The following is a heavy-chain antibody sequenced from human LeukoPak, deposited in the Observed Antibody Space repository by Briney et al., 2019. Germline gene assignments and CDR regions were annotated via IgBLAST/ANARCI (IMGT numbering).Heavy chain of an antibody. CDR1: GGSFSGHY. J-gene: IGHJ4*02. D-gene: IGHD3-10*01. V-gene: IGHV4-34*01. Sequence: PSETLSLTCGGYGGSFSGHYWTWIRHPPGKGLEGSGEINHSGNTNYNPSLKSRVTTSVDTSKTQFSLRLTSVTAADTAVYYCARGLIRYYSGSGTSGNFDYWGQGTLVTVSS. CDR2: INHSGNT. CDR3: ARGLIRYYSGSGTSGNFDY.